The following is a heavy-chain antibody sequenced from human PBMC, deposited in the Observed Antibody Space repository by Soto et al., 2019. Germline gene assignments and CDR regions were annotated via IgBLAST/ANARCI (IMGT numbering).Heavy chain of an antibody. Sequence: PSATLSLTCTVSGGSISSYYWSWIRQPPGKGLEWIGYIYYSGSTNYNPSLKSRVTISVDTSKNQFSLKLNSMTAADTAVYYCARQNYGSRSTYFGYWGQGTLVTIS. CDR3: ARQNYGSRSTYFGY. CDR2: IYYSGST. J-gene: IGHJ4*02. D-gene: IGHD3-10*01. V-gene: IGHV4-59*08. CDR1: GGSISSYY.